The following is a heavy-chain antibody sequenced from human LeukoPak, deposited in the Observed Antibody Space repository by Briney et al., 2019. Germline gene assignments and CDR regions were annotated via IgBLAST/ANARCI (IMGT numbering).Heavy chain of an antibody. Sequence: ASVKVSCKASGYTFSICAINWVRQAPGQRLEYMGWIDTKTGNPTYAQGFTGRFVFSLDTSVSTAYLQISSLKAEDTAVYYCAIHPSDSSGYFSYWGQGALVTVSS. D-gene: IGHD3-22*01. CDR3: AIHPSDSSGYFSY. V-gene: IGHV7-4-1*02. J-gene: IGHJ4*02. CDR2: IDTKTGNP. CDR1: GYTFSICA.